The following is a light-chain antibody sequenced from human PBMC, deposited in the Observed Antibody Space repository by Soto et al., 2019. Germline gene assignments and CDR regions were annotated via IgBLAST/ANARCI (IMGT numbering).Light chain of an antibody. CDR3: QQYNSGT. V-gene: IGKV1-5*01. CDR1: QSISSW. J-gene: IGKJ1*01. Sequence: DIQMTQSPSTLSASVGDRVTITCRASQSISSWLAWYQQKPGKAPKLLIYDASSLESGVPSRFSGSGSGTEFTLTINSLQPDDFATYYCQQYNSGTFGQGTKVEIK. CDR2: DAS.